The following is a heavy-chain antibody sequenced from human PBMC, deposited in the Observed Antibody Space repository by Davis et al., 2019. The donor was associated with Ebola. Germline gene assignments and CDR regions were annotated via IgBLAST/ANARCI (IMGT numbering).Heavy chain of an antibody. Sequence: GESLKISCAASGFTFSSYAMSWVRQAPGKGLEWVSAISGSGGSTYYADSVKGRFTISRDNSKNTLYLQMNSLRAEDTAVYYSAKDRGGYYGSGCYDYWGQGTLVTVSS. J-gene: IGHJ4*02. V-gene: IGHV3-23*01. CDR3: AKDRGGYYGSGCYDY. CDR2: ISGSGGST. CDR1: GFTFSSYA. D-gene: IGHD3-10*01.